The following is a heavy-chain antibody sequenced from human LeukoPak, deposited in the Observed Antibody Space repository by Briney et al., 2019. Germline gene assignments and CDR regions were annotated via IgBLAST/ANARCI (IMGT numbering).Heavy chain of an antibody. CDR3: ARVRDNACDY. Sequence: VASVTVSCKTSGYMLSDYYMHWVRQAPGQGLEWMGWLRGDTGDTDSPQKFKGRVTMTRDTATNTAYMQLSRLTYDDTAMYFCARVRDNACDYWGQGTLVTVSS. V-gene: IGHV1-2*02. CDR2: LRGDTGDT. D-gene: IGHD2-2*01. CDR1: GYMLSDYY. J-gene: IGHJ4*02.